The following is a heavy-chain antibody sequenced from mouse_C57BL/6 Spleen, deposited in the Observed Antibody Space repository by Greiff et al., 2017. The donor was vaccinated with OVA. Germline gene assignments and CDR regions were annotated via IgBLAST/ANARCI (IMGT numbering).Heavy chain of an antibody. CDR2: IDPNSGGT. D-gene: IGHD1-1*01. CDR3: ARVDLRFWDFDV. J-gene: IGHJ1*03. Sequence: QVQLKQPGAELVKPGASVKLSCKASGYTFTSYWMHWVKQRPGRGLEWIGRIDPNSGGTKYNEKFKSKATLTVDKPSSTAYMQLSSLTSADSAVYYCARVDLRFWDFDVWGTGTTVTVAS. CDR1: GYTFTSYW. V-gene: IGHV1-72*01.